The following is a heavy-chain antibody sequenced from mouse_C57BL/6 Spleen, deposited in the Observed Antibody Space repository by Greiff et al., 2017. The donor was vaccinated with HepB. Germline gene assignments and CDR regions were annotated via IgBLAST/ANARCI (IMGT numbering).Heavy chain of an antibody. Sequence: QVPLKPSGPELAKPGASVKISCKASGYAFSSSWMNWVKQRPGKGLEWIGRIFPGDGDNNYNGKFKGKATLTADKSSSTAYMQLSSLTSEDSAVYFCAYGSTMDYWGQGTSVTVSS. V-gene: IGHV1-82*01. CDR2: IFPGDGDN. CDR1: GYAFSSSW. J-gene: IGHJ4*01. D-gene: IGHD1-1*01. CDR3: AYGSTMDY.